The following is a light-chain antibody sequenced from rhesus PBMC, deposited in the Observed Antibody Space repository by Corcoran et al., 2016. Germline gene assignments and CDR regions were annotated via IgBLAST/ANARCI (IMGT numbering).Light chain of an antibody. CDR3: QQYSSGPWT. Sequence: DIQMTQSPSSLSASVGDTVTITCRASQGISSWLAWYQQKPGKAPKLLIYKAYSLQSGVQSRFSGSGSGTDFTLAISSLQSEDFATYYCQQYSSGPWTFGQGTKMEIK. CDR2: KAY. J-gene: IGKJ1*01. V-gene: IGKV1-22*01. CDR1: QGISSW.